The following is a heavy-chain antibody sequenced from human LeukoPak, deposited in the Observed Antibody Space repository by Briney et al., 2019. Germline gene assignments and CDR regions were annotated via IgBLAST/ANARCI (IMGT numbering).Heavy chain of an antibody. CDR2: ITSSGSTI. CDR3: ARLRTGRFSTSWFDY. J-gene: IGHJ4*02. V-gene: IGHV3-48*04. D-gene: IGHD6-13*01. CDR1: GFNFSTFT. Sequence: PGGSLRLSCAASGFNFSTFTMNWVRQAPGKGLEWVSSITSSGSTIFYADSVKGRFTVSRDNAKSSLYLQVYSLTVEDTATYYCARLRTGRFSTSWFDYWGQGSLVTVSS.